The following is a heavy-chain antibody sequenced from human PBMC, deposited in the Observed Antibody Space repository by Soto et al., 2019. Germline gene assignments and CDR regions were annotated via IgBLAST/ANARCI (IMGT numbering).Heavy chain of an antibody. CDR1: GYTFTSYY. D-gene: IGHD6-6*01. V-gene: IGHV1-46*03. CDR3: ARDLSIAAPPTRPHDAFDI. CDR2: INPSGGST. Sequence: GASVKVSFKASGYTFTSYYMHWVRQAPGQGLEWMGIINPSGGSTSYAQKFQGRVTMTRDTSTSTVYMELSSLRSEDTAVYYCARDLSIAAPPTRPHDAFDISGQGTMVTVSS. J-gene: IGHJ3*02.